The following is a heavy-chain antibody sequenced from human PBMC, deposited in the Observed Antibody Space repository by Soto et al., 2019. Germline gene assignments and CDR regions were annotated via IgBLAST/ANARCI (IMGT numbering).Heavy chain of an antibody. CDR1: GGSVSSGTYY. D-gene: IGHD5-12*01. CDR2: IYYSGGT. CDR3: ARVLRDDYLSVVYGLDV. V-gene: IGHV4-61*01. J-gene: IGHJ6*02. Sequence: QVQLQESGPGLVKPSETLSLTCTVSGGSVSSGTYYWSWIRQPPGKGLEWIGYIYYSGGTNYNPPLKSRVTISVDTSKNQFSLKLRSVTAADTAVYYCARVLRDDYLSVVYGLDVWGQGTSVTVSS.